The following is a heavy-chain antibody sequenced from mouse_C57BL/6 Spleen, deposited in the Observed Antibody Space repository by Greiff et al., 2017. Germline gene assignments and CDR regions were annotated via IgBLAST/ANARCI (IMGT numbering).Heavy chain of an antibody. Sequence: EVQLVESGPGLVKPSQSLSLTCSVTGYSITSGYYWNWIRQFPGNKLEWMGYISYDGSNNYNPSLKNRISITRDTSKNQFFLKLNSVTTEDTATYYCARGDYALGYAMDYWGQGTSVTVSS. CDR2: ISYDGSN. D-gene: IGHD2-4*01. V-gene: IGHV3-6*01. J-gene: IGHJ4*01. CDR1: GYSITSGYY. CDR3: ARGDYALGYAMDY.